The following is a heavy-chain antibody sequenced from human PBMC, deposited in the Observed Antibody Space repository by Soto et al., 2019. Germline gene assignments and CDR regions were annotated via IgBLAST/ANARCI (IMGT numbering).Heavy chain of an antibody. D-gene: IGHD2-15*01. J-gene: IGHJ4*02. CDR2: INHSGST. CDR3: ARVPPRYCSGGSCYRYYFDY. CDR1: GGSFSGYY. V-gene: IGHV4-34*01. Sequence: SETLSLTCAVYGGSFSGYYWSWIRQPPGKGLEWIGEINHSGSTNYNPSLKSRVTISVDTSKNQFSLKLSSVTAADTAVYYYARVPPRYCSGGSCYRYYFDYWGQRTLVTVSS.